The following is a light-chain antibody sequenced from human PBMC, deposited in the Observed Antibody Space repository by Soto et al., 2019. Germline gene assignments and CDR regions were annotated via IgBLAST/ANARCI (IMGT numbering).Light chain of an antibody. CDR1: QSVSSSY. J-gene: IGKJ4*01. V-gene: IGKV3-20*01. Sequence: EIVLTQSPGTLSLSPGERATLSCRASQSVSSSYLAWYQQKPGQAPRLLIYGASSRATGIPDRFSGSGSGTDFTLHINRLEPEDFAVYYCEQYDKSITFGGGTKVEIK. CDR3: EQYDKSIT. CDR2: GAS.